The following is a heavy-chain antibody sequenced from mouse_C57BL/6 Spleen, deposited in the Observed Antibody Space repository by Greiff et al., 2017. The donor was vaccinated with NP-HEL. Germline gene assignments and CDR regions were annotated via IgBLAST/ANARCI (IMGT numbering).Heavy chain of an antibody. CDR3: ARDKELYGSTPYAMDY. V-gene: IGHV3-6*01. J-gene: IGHJ4*01. CDR1: GYSITSGYY. Sequence: EVQRVESGPGLVKPSQSLSLTCSVTGYSITSGYYWNWIRQFPGNKLEWMGYISYDGSNNYNPSLKNRISITRDTSKNQFFLKLNSVTTEDTATYYCARDKELYGSTPYAMDYWGQGTSVTVSS. CDR2: ISYDGSN. D-gene: IGHD1-1*01.